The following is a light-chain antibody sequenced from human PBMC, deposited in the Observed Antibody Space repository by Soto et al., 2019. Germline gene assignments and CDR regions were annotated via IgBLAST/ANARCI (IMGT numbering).Light chain of an antibody. J-gene: IGKJ4*01. CDR1: QRISSW. V-gene: IGKV1-5*01. Sequence: GDRVTITCRASQRISSWLAWYQQKPGKAPKVLIYDASSLESGTPSRFRGSGSGTEFTLTITSLQPDDFATYYCQKLNSYPLNFGGGTKVDIK. CDR3: QKLNSYPLN. CDR2: DAS.